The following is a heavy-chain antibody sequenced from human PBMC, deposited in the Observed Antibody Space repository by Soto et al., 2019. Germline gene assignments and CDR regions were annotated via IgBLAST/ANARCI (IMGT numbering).Heavy chain of an antibody. CDR2: IYSSGST. CDR3: ARLRCVGHTCYSKGTFDY. D-gene: IGHD2-15*01. Sequence: QVQLQESGPGLVKPSETLSLTCSVSGGSISTYYWSWIRQPPGKGLEWIGYIYSSGSTNYNPSLTSRVTIPVDTSTCQFSLKLSAVTAADTAVYYCARLRCVGHTCYSKGTFDYWGQGTLVTVSS. CDR1: GGSISTYY. V-gene: IGHV4-59*08. J-gene: IGHJ4*02.